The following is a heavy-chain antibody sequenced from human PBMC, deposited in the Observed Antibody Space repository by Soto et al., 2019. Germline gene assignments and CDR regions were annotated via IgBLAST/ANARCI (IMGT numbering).Heavy chain of an antibody. J-gene: IGHJ3*02. CDR2: ISHSGNT. V-gene: IGHV4-34*01. Sequence: SETLSLTCPGYGGSFITYYWSWGRQTPGKGLEWIGEISHSGNTNYNPSLKSRVIMSVDTSKNQFSLKLSSVTAADTAVYYCRVTLFMGTDVFDIWGQGTMVTVSS. CDR3: RVTLFMGTDVFDI. CDR1: GGSFITYY. D-gene: IGHD5-18*01.